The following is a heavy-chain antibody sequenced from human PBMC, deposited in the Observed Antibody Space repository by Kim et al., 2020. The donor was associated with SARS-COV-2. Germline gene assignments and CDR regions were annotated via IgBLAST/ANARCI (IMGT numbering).Heavy chain of an antibody. CDR3: ARGWVLYDILTGYYKYYGMGV. J-gene: IGHJ6*02. CDR2: ISTSSSYI. Sequence: GGSLRLSCAASGFTFSSYSMNWVRQAPGKGLEWVSSISTSSSYIYYADSVKGRFTISRDNAKNSLYLQMNSLRAEETAVYYCARGWVLYDILTGYYKYYGMGVWGQGTTVTVSS. CDR1: GFTFSSYS. V-gene: IGHV3-21*01. D-gene: IGHD3-9*01.